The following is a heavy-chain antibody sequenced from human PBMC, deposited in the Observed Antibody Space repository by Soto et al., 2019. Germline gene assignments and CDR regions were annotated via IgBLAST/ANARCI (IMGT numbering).Heavy chain of an antibody. V-gene: IGHV3-30*11. Sequence: PVGSLIRSCSSSVFTFSSYAIHLFLQAPVNWLEWVAVISYDLSNKYYADSVKGRFTISIDNYKNTLYLQMNSMRAEDTAVYYCARVVVVTADKYYGYFDYWGKGHLVPVS. CDR2: ISYDLSNK. CDR3: ARVVVVTADKYYGYFDY. J-gene: IGHJ4*02. D-gene: IGHD2-2*01. CDR1: VFTFSSYA.